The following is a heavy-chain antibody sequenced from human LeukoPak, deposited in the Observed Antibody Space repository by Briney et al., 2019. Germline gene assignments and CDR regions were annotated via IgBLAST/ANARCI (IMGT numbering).Heavy chain of an antibody. V-gene: IGHV3-48*03. J-gene: IGHJ6*03. D-gene: IGHD6-13*01. CDR2: ISSSGSTI. CDR3: ARGGRSSWPGYYYYYMDV. CDR1: GFTFSSYE. Sequence: GGSLRLSCAASGFTFSSYEMNWVRQAPGKGLEWVSYISSSGSTIYYADSVKGRFTISRDNAKNSLYLQMNSLRAEDTAVYYCARGGRSSWPGYYYYYMDVWGKGTTVTISS.